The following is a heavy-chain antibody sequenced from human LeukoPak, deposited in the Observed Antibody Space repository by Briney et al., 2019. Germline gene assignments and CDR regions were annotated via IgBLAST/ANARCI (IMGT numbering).Heavy chain of an antibody. J-gene: IGHJ4*02. D-gene: IGHD6-19*01. CDR3: AKGWGSDWYDRFLFDY. V-gene: IGHV3-23*01. CDR2: IFGSGGST. Sequence: VGSLRLSCAASGFTFTTYAMSWVRQAPGKGLEWVSVIFGSGGSTNYADSVRGRFAISRDNSKSMLYLEMNSLRAEDTAVYYCAKGWGSDWYDRFLFDYWGQGTLVTVFS. CDR1: GFTFTTYA.